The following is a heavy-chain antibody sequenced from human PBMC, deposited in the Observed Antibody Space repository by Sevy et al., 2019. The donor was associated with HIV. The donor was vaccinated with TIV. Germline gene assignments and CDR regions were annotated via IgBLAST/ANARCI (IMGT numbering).Heavy chain of an antibody. Sequence: ASVKVSCKASGYTFNNYYIHWVRQAPGQGLEWMGIMNHSGGSTSYAQKFQGRLTMTRDTYTSIAYMELSSLRSEDTAVYYCARDLTIFAVIPDYWGQGTLVTVSS. J-gene: IGHJ4*02. CDR3: ARDLTIFAVIPDY. D-gene: IGHD3-3*01. V-gene: IGHV1-46*02. CDR2: MNHSGGST. CDR1: GYTFNNYY.